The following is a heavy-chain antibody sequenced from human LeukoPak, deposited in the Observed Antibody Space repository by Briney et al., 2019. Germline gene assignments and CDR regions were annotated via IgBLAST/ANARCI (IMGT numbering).Heavy chain of an antibody. CDR2: IYYSGST. CDR1: GGSISTYD. Sequence: PSETLSLTCTVSGGSISTYDWSWIRQPPGKGLEWIGYIYYSGSTNYNPSLKSRVTISVDTSKNQFSLKLSSVTAADTAVYYCAWHSSGWEIHFWGQGTLGNGSS. V-gene: IGHV4-59*03. CDR3: AWHSSGWEIHF. D-gene: IGHD6-19*01. J-gene: IGHJ4*02.